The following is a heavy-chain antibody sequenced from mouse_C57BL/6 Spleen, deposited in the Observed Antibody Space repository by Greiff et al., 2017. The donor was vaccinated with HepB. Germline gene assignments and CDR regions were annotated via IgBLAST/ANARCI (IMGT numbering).Heavy chain of an antibody. CDR2: IHPNSGST. V-gene: IGHV1-64*01. J-gene: IGHJ4*01. CDR1: GYTFTSYW. Sequence: QVQLQQPGAELVKPGASVKLSCKASGYTFTSYWMHWVKQRTGQGLEWIGMIHPNSGSTNYNEKFKSKATLTVDKSSSTAYMQLSRLTSEDSAVYYYAREGDAMEYWGQGTSVTVSS. CDR3: AREGDAMEY.